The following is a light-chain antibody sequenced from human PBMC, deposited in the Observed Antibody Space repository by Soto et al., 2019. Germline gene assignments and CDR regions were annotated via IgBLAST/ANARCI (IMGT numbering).Light chain of an antibody. CDR1: SRDAGSYNR. J-gene: IGLJ2*01. Sequence: QPVLTQPPSVSGSPGQSVTISCTGTSRDAGSYNRVSWYQQPPGTAPKLMIYEVCNRPSGVPDRFSGSKSGNAASLTISGLQAEDEADYYCSLYASSSTVVFGGGTKLAVL. CDR3: SLYASSSTVV. CDR2: EVC. V-gene: IGLV2-18*01.